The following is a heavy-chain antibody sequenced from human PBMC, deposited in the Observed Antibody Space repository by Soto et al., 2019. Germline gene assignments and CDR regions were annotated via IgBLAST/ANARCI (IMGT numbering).Heavy chain of an antibody. CDR2: IYYSGST. V-gene: IGHV4-30-4*01. D-gene: IGHD3-22*01. Sequence: SETLSLTCTVSGGSISSGDYYWSWIRQPPGKGLGWIGYIYYSGSTYYNPSLKSRVTISVDTSKNQFSLKLSSVTAADTAVYYCARESSGHYVDYWGQGTLVTVSS. CDR3: ARESSGHYVDY. CDR1: GGSISSGDYY. J-gene: IGHJ4*02.